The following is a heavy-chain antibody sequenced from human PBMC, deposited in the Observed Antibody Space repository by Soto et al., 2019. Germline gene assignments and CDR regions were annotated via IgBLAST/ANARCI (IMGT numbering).Heavy chain of an antibody. CDR3: ARVTLEHTRTCYYYYLDV. CDR2: IYYSGST. J-gene: IGHJ6*03. D-gene: IGHD1-1*01. V-gene: IGHV4-31*03. CDR1: GGSISSGGYY. Sequence: SETLSLTCTVSGGSISSGGYYRSWIRQHPGKGLEWIGYIYYSGSTYYNPSLKSRVTISVDTSKNQFSLKLSSVTAADTAVYYFARVTLEHTRTCYYYYLDVWGKGTTVTVSS.